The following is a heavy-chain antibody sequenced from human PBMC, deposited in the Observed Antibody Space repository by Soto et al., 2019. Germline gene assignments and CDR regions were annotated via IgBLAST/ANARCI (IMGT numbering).Heavy chain of an antibody. D-gene: IGHD4-17*01. CDR2: ISYDGSNK. CDR1: GFTFSSYA. V-gene: IGHV3-30-3*01. Sequence: QVQLVESGGGVVQPGRSLRLSCAASGFTFSSYAMHWVRQAPGKGLEWVAVISYDGSNKYYADSVKGRFTISRDNSKNTLYLQMNSLRAEDTAVYYCARDRPTAKGYWGQGNLVTVSS. CDR3: ARDRPTAKGY. J-gene: IGHJ4*02.